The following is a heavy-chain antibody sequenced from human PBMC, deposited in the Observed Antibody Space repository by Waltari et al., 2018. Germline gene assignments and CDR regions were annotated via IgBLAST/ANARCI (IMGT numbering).Heavy chain of an antibody. V-gene: IGHV3-23*01. Sequence: EVQLLESGGGLVQPGGSLSLPCAAARFTFSSHGLSWVRQAPGKGPEWVSAISGGSDYIYYADSVRGRFTISRDNSKNTLYLRMSSLKAEDTAVYYCAKGGVVTAWDEYWGQGTLVTVS. J-gene: IGHJ4*02. CDR2: ISGGSDYI. CDR3: AKGGVVTAWDEY. CDR1: RFTFSSHG. D-gene: IGHD2-21*02.